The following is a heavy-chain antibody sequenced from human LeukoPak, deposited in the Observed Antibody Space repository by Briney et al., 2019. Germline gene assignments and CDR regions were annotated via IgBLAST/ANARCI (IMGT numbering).Heavy chain of an antibody. D-gene: IGHD5-12*01. Sequence: PSETLSLTCTVSGGSISSYYWGWIRQPPGKGLEWIGSIYYSGSTYYNPSLKSRVTISVDTSKNQFSLKLSPVTAADTAVYYCATISGYDRGYYWGQGTLVTVSS. J-gene: IGHJ4*02. CDR3: ATISGYDRGYY. CDR1: GGSISSYY. CDR2: IYYSGST. V-gene: IGHV4-39*01.